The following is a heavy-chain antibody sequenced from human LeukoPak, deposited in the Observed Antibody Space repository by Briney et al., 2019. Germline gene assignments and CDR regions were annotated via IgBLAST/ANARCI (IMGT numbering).Heavy chain of an antibody. D-gene: IGHD2-15*01. J-gene: IGHJ6*02. CDR3: ARGVVVVVDATDYYYYYGMDV. CDR2: INQSGST. CDR1: GGSFSGYY. V-gene: IGHV4-34*01. Sequence: PSETLSLTCAVYGGSFSGYYWSWIRQPPGKGLEWIGEINQSGSTNYNPSLKSRVTISVDTSKNQFSLKLSSVTAADTAVYYCARGVVVVVDATDYYYYYGMDVWGQGTTVTVSS.